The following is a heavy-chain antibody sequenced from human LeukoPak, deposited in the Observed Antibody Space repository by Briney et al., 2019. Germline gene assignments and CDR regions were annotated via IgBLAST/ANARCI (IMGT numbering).Heavy chain of an antibody. CDR2: IYYSGRT. D-gene: IGHD3-10*01. V-gene: IGHV4-59*08. J-gene: IGHJ4*02. CDR1: GGSISSYY. Sequence: SETLSLTCTVSGGSISSYYWSWIRQPPGKGLEWIGYIYYSGRTSYNPSLKSRVTISVDTSKNQFSLQLNSVTAADTAVYYCARYYYGSGSYSHFDYWGQGTLVTVSS. CDR3: ARYYYGSGSYSHFDY.